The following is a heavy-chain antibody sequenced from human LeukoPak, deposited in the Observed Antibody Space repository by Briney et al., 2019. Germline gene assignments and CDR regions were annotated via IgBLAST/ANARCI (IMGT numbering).Heavy chain of an antibody. CDR2: INHSGST. Sequence: GSLRLSCAASGFTFSSYAMSWVRQPPGKGLEWIGEINHSGSTNYNPSLKSRVTISVDTSKNQFSLKLSSVTAADTAVYYCARTYYYDSSGYLYYFDYWGQGTLVTVSS. V-gene: IGHV4-34*01. CDR3: ARTYYYDSSGYLYYFDY. J-gene: IGHJ4*02. D-gene: IGHD3-22*01. CDR1: GFTFSSYA.